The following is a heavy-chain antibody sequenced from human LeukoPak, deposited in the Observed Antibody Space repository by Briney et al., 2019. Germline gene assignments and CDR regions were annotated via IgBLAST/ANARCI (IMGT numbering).Heavy chain of an antibody. V-gene: IGHV3-30*18. CDR1: FNNXG. Sequence: FNNXGMHWVRQAPGKGLEWVAVISDDGRNIHYPDSVKGRFTISRDISTDTLWLQMDSLRTEDTAVYYCAKGPLRGTAAAIDYWGQGTLVTVSS. J-gene: IGHJ4*02. CDR2: ISDDGRNI. D-gene: IGHD2-2*01. CDR3: AKGPLRGTAAAIDY.